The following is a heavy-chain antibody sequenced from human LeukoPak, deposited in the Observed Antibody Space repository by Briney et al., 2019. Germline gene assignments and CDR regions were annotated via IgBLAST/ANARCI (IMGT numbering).Heavy chain of an antibody. V-gene: IGHV3-9*01. D-gene: IGHD2-8*02. J-gene: IGHJ4*02. CDR3: AKERDITGALDK. Sequence: GGSLRLSCAASGFTFDDYAMHWVRQAPGKGLEWVSGISWNSGSIGYADSVKGRFTISRDNAKNSLYLQMNSVRAEDTALYYCAKERDITGALDKWGQGTLVTVSS. CDR1: GFTFDDYA. CDR2: ISWNSGSI.